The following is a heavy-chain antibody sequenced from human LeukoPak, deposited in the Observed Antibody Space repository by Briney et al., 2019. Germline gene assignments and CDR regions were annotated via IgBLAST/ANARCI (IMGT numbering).Heavy chain of an antibody. CDR2: IYYSGST. D-gene: IGHD6-13*01. V-gene: IGHV4-59*12. CDR3: ARRVIAAADNWFDP. J-gene: IGHJ5*02. CDR1: GGSISSYY. Sequence: SETLSLTCTVSGGSISSYYWSWIRQPPGKGLEWIGYIYYSGSTNYNPSLKSRVTISVDKSKNQFSLKLSSVTAADTAVYYCARRVIAAADNWFDPWGQGTLVTVSS.